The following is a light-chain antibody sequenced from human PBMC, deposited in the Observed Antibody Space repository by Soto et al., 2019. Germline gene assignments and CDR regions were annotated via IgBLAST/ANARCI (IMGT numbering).Light chain of an antibody. J-gene: IGLJ2*01. V-gene: IGLV2-14*01. CDR3: SSHTSGSTLVV. Sequence: QSVLTQPASVSGSPGQSITISCTGTSSDVGGYNYVSWYQHHPGKAPKLIIYEVTNRPSGVSDRFSGSKSGNTASLTISGLQAEDEADYYCSSHTSGSTLVVFGGGTKVTVL. CDR1: SSDVGGYNY. CDR2: EVT.